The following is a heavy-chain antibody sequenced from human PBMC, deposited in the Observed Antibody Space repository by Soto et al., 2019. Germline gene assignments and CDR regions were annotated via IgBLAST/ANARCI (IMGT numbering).Heavy chain of an antibody. V-gene: IGHV3-30-3*01. D-gene: IGHD2-2*01. J-gene: IGHJ6*02. CDR2: ISYDGSNK. CDR1: GFTFSSYA. Sequence: ESGGGVVQPGRSLRLSCAASGFTFSSYAMHWVRQAPGKGLEWVAVISYDGSNKYYADSVKGRFTISRDNSKNTLYLQMNSMRAEDTAVYYCARDGGDIVVVPAADYYYYGMDVWGQGTTVTVSS. CDR3: ARDGGDIVVVPAADYYYYGMDV.